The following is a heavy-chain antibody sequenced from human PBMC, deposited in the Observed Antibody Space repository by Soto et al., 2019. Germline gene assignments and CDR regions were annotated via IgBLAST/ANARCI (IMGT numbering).Heavy chain of an antibody. V-gene: IGHV4-61*01. CDR3: ASQSTGYPYYFNY. D-gene: IGHD3-22*01. Sequence: SETLSLTCSVSGDSVSSGSYYWSWIWQPPEKGLEWIGYIHYSGNTNYNPSLKSRVTISVDTSKNQFSLKLSSVTAADTAVYYCASQSTGYPYYFNYWGQGTLVTVSS. CDR1: GDSVSSGSYY. J-gene: IGHJ4*02. CDR2: IHYSGNT.